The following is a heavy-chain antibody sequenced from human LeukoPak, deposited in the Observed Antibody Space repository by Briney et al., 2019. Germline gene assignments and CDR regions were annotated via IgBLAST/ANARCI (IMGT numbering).Heavy chain of an antibody. CDR3: ARVYYSSSYDYWYFDL. Sequence: GGSLRLSCAASGFTFSSYGMHWVRQAPGKGLEWVAVISYDGSNKYYADSVKGRFTISRDNSKNTLYLQMNSLRAEDTAVYYCARVYYSSSYDYWYFDLWGRGTLVTVSS. J-gene: IGHJ2*01. CDR2: ISYDGSNK. CDR1: GFTFSSYG. D-gene: IGHD6-13*01. V-gene: IGHV3-30*03.